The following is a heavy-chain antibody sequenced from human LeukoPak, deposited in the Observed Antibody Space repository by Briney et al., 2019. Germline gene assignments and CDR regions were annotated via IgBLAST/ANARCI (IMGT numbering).Heavy chain of an antibody. Sequence: GGSLRLSCATSGFMFSTYWMNWVRQAPGKGLEWVANIKRDGSETHYVDSVTGRFTISRDNAKKTLYLQMNSLRPEDTAVYYCARSIGLTGGGVDVWGQGTTVTVSS. CDR3: ARSIGLTGGGVDV. J-gene: IGHJ6*02. V-gene: IGHV3-7*03. CDR1: GFMFSTYW. CDR2: IKRDGSET. D-gene: IGHD3-9*01.